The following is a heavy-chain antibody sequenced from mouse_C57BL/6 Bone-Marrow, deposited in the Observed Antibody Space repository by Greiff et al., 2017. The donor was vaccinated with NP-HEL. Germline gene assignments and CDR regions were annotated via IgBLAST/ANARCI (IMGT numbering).Heavy chain of an antibody. D-gene: IGHD2-3*01. CDR2: IYPGDGDT. CDR1: GYAFSSSW. Sequence: QVQLQQSGPELVKPGASVKISCKASGYAFSSSWMNWVKQRPGKGLEWIGRIYPGDGDTNYNGKFKGKATLTADKSSSTAYMQLSSLTSEDAAVYFCARLGWDWYFDVWGTGTTVTVSS. CDR3: ARLGWDWYFDV. V-gene: IGHV1-82*01. J-gene: IGHJ1*03.